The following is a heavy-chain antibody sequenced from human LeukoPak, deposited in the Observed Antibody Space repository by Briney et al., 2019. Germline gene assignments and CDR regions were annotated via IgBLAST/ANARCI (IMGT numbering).Heavy chain of an antibody. J-gene: IGHJ2*01. CDR2: FYPTDSDT. Sequence: GESLKISCQGSGYSFDSYWIGWVRQMPGKGLEWIGIFYPTDSDTHYSPSLQGQVTMSADTSINTAYLQWSSLKASDAAIYYCARSLVTHWHFDLWGRGTPVIVSS. CDR3: ARSLVTHWHFDL. D-gene: IGHD2-21*01. CDR1: GYSFDSYW. V-gene: IGHV5-51*01.